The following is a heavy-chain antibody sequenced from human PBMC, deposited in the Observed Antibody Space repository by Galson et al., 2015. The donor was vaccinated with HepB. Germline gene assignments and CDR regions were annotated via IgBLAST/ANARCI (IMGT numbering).Heavy chain of an antibody. J-gene: IGHJ3*02. V-gene: IGHV1-18*01. CDR1: GYAFITYG. D-gene: IGHD4-17*01. CDR3: ARNYGDYAAFDI. Sequence: SVKVSCKASGYAFITYGISWVRQAPGQGLEWMGWISGYNGNTNYAQKLQGRVTMTTDASTSTAYMELRSLKSDDTAVYYCARNYGDYAAFDIWGQGTVVTVSS. CDR2: ISGYNGNT.